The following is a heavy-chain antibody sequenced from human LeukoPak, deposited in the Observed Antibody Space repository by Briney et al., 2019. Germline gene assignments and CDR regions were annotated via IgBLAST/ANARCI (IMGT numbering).Heavy chain of an antibody. CDR1: GYTFISHG. CDR2: ISASSGKT. J-gene: IGHJ3*02. Sequence: ASVRVSFKTSGYTFISHGITWVRQAPGQGLEWMGWISASSGKTNIAQNLQARVTMTTDTSTSTAYMDLRSLRSDDTAEYYCARANCGRTSCYFDIWGQGTMVTVSS. D-gene: IGHD2-2*01. V-gene: IGHV1-18*01. CDR3: ARANCGRTSCYFDI.